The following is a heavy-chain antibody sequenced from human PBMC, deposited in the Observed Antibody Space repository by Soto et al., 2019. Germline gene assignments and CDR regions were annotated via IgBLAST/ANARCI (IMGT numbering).Heavy chain of an antibody. D-gene: IGHD3-10*01. CDR1: GGSFSGYY. V-gene: IGHV4-34*01. J-gene: IGHJ5*02. Sequence: SETLSLTCAVYGGSFSGYYWSWIRQTPGKGLEWIGEISHSGTTNYNPSLKSRVTISVDTSNNQFSLKLSSVTAADTAVYYCARGRGGTSMGASWGQGTLVTGS. CDR3: ARGRGGTSMGAS. CDR2: ISHSGTT.